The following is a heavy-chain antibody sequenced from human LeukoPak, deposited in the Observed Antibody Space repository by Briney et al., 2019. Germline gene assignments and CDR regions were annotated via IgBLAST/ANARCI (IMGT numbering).Heavy chain of an antibody. V-gene: IGHV4-39*02. CDR2: IYYSGST. Sequence: SETLSLTCTVSGGSISSSSYYWGWIRQPPGKGLEWIGSIYYSGSTYYNPSLKSRVTISVDTSKNQFSLKLSSVTAADTAVYYCAKDTPLIGYASGWSRNFFDYWGQGTLVTVSS. CDR3: AKDTPLIGYASGWSRNFFDY. J-gene: IGHJ4*02. CDR1: GGSISSSSYY. D-gene: IGHD6-19*01.